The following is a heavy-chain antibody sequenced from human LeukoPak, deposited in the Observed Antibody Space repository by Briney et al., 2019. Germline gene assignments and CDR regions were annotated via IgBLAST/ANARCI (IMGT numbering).Heavy chain of an antibody. V-gene: IGHV3-30*14. CDR3: ARAPSSGWYGFDY. D-gene: IGHD6-19*01. CDR2: TSSDLNVK. J-gene: IGHJ4*02. CDR1: GFTFRNYV. Sequence: GGSLRLSCAASGFTFRNYVIHWVRQAPGKGLEWVAVTSSDLNVKLYADSVKGRFTISRDNSKNTLYPQMNSLRAEDTAVYYCARAPSSGWYGFDYWGQGTLVTVSS.